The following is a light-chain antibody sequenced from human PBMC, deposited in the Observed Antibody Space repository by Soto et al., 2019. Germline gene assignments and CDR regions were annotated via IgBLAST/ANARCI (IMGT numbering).Light chain of an antibody. CDR1: SXDVGGFNY. CDR2: EVT. Sequence: QSALTQPASVSGSPGQSITISCTGTSXDVGGFNYVSWYQQHPGKAPKLMIYEVTRRPSGVSDRFPASKSGNTASLTISGLEAEDEADYYCSSFSSSPSLYVFGTGTKVTVL. CDR3: SSFSSSPSLYV. J-gene: IGLJ1*01. V-gene: IGLV2-14*01.